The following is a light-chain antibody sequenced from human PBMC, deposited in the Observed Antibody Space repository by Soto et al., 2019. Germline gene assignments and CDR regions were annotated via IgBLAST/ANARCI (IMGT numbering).Light chain of an antibody. Sequence: DIQMTQSPSSLSASVGDRVTITCRASQSISSYLNWYQQKPGKAPNLLIYAASSLQSGVPSRFSGSGSGTEFTLAISSLQPEDFANYYCPQSYSTPRTFGQGNKREIK. V-gene: IGKV1-39*01. CDR1: QSISSY. CDR2: AAS. CDR3: PQSYSTPRT. J-gene: IGKJ2*01.